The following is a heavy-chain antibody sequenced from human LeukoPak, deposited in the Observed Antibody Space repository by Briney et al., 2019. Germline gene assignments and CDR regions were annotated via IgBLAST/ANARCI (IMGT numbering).Heavy chain of an antibody. CDR3: ARGADEPDFDY. CDR2: IYYSGST. J-gene: IGHJ4*02. D-gene: IGHD1-14*01. V-gene: IGHV4-59*01. Sequence: SETLSLTCTVSGGSISSYYWSWIRQPPGKGLEWIGYIYYSGSTNYNPSLKSRVTISVDTSKNQFSLKLSSVTAPDTAVYYCARGADEPDFDYWGQGTLVTVST. CDR1: GGSISSYY.